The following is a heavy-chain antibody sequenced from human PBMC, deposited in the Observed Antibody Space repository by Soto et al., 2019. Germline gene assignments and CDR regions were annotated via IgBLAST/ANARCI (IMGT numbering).Heavy chain of an antibody. CDR2: VFYTGRA. CDR3: ARARSSVPSRRGIGYYGMDV. Sequence: SEKLCLTCTVSGGSLGSYYWSWIRQPPGKGLEWIGYVFYTGRANYNASLKSRVSISLDTSNYQFSLKLSSVTAADTAVYYCARARSSVPSRRGIGYYGMDVWGQGTTVT. D-gene: IGHD3-10*01. V-gene: IGHV4-59*01. CDR1: GGSLGSYY. J-gene: IGHJ6*02.